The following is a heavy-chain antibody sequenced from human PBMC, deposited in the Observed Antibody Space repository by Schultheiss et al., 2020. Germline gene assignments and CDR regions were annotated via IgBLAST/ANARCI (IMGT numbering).Heavy chain of an antibody. V-gene: IGHV3-23*01. D-gene: IGHD2-15*01. CDR1: GFTFSNYA. Sequence: GGSLRLSCAASGFTFSNYAMNWVRQAPGKGLEWVSAISGSGGSTYYADSVKGRFTISRDYSKNTLYLQMNSLKAEDTAVYYCARVPASHCSVGSCYSRGYYYMDVWGKGTTVTVSS. J-gene: IGHJ6*03. CDR2: ISGSGGST. CDR3: ARVPASHCSVGSCYSRGYYYMDV.